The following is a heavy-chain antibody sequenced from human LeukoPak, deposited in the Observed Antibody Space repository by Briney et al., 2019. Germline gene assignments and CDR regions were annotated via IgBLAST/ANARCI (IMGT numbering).Heavy chain of an antibody. Sequence: GGSLRLSCAASGFTFSSYWMSWVRQAPGKGLEWVANIKQDGSEKYYVDSVRGRFTISRDNAKNSLYLQVNSLRAEDTAVYYCARDHLYYDYVWGSYRPYDAFDIWGQGTMVTVSS. V-gene: IGHV3-7*01. D-gene: IGHD3-16*02. CDR2: IKQDGSEK. J-gene: IGHJ3*02. CDR1: GFTFSSYW. CDR3: ARDHLYYDYVWGSYRPYDAFDI.